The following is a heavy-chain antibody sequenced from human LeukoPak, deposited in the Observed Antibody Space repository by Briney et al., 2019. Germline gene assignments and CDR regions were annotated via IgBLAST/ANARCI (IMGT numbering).Heavy chain of an antibody. J-gene: IGHJ4*02. V-gene: IGHV4-59*02. CDR2: IYYSGST. CDR1: GGSVSGYY. Sequence: SETLSLTCTVSGGSVSGYYWSWIRQPPGKGLEWIAHIYYSGSTNYNPSLKSRVTISVDTSKNQFSLKLSSVTAADTAVYYCARGGDYDYWGQGTLVTVST. CDR3: ARGGDYDY. D-gene: IGHD4-17*01.